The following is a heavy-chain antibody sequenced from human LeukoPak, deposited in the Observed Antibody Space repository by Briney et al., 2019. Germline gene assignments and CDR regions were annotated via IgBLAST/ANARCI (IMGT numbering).Heavy chain of an antibody. Sequence: GGSLRLSCAASGFTFSSYAMSWVRQAPGKGLEWVSVISGSGDSTYYADSMKGRFTISRDNSKNTLYLQINSLRAEDTAVYYCAIRHAGRALEWGQGTLVTVSS. CDR1: GFTFSSYA. D-gene: IGHD2-15*01. CDR3: AIRHAGRALE. V-gene: IGHV3-23*01. CDR2: ISGSGDST. J-gene: IGHJ4*02.